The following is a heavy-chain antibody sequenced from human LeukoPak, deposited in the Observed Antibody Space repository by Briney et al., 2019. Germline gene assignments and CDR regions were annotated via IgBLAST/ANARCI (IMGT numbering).Heavy chain of an antibody. CDR1: GYTFTSYG. CDR3: ARDIGYCSGGSCYSFDY. V-gene: IGHV1-18*01. J-gene: IGHJ4*02. Sequence: ASVKVSCKASGYTFTSYGISWVRQAPGQGLEWMGWISAYNGNTNYAQKLQGRVTMTRDMSTSTVYMELSSLRSEDTAVYYCARDIGYCSGGSCYSFDYWGQGTLVTVSS. CDR2: ISAYNGNT. D-gene: IGHD2-15*01.